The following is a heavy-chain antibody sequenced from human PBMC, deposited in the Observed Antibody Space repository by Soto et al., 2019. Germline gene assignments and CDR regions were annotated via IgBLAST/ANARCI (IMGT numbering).Heavy chain of an antibody. D-gene: IGHD6-13*01. CDR3: ARDSSSLDAFDI. Sequence: XVKVSCKASGNTFTTYYMHWVRQAPGQGLDWMGIIXPSGGXTSYAQKFQGXXTMPRDTXXSTAYMELSSLRSQDTAVYYCARDSSSLDAFDIWGQGTMVTVSS. V-gene: IGHV1-46*03. CDR1: GNTFTTYY. J-gene: IGHJ3*02. CDR2: IXPSGGXT.